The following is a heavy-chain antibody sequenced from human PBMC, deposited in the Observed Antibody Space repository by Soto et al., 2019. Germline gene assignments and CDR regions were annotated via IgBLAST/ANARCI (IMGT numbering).Heavy chain of an antibody. CDR2: TYYRSKWYN. V-gene: IGHV6-1*01. J-gene: IGHJ6*02. D-gene: IGHD3-10*01. CDR3: ARDRKAGSYLPGKTYYYYSGMDV. CDR1: GDSVSRNSAA. Sequence: SQTLSLTCVISGDSVSRNSAAWNWIRQSPSRGLEWLGRTYYRSKWYNDYAVSVKSRITINPDTSKNQFSLQLNSVTPEDTAVYYCARDRKAGSYLPGKTYYYYSGMDVWGQGTTVTVSS.